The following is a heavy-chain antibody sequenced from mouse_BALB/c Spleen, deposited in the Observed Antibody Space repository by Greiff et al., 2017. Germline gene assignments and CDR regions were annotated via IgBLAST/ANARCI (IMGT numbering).Heavy chain of an antibody. J-gene: IGHJ4*01. CDR2: ISDGGSYT. CDR3: ARERDDGYPYAMDY. D-gene: IGHD2-3*01. Sequence: EVHLVESGGGLVKPGGSLKLSCAASGFTFSDYYMYWVRQTPEKRLEWVATISDGGSYTYYPDSVKGRFTISRDNAKNTLYLQMSSLKSEDTAMYYCARERDDGYPYAMDYWGQGTSVTVSS. V-gene: IGHV5-4*02. CDR1: GFTFSDYY.